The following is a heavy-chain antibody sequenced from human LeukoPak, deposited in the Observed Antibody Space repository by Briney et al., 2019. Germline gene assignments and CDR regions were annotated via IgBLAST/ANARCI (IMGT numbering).Heavy chain of an antibody. D-gene: IGHD3-3*01. V-gene: IGHV4-59*08. Sequence: PSETLSLTCTVSGGSISSYYWSWIRQPPGKGLEWIGYIYYSGSTNYNPSLKSRVTISVDTSKNQFSLKLSSVTAADTAVYFCARLYYGKRPPDYWGQGTLVTVSS. CDR1: GGSISSYY. CDR2: IYYSGST. J-gene: IGHJ4*02. CDR3: ARLYYGKRPPDY.